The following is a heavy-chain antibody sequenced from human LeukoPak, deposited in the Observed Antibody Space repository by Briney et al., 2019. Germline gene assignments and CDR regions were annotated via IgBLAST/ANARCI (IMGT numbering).Heavy chain of an antibody. J-gene: IGHJ4*02. D-gene: IGHD4-23*01. V-gene: IGHV1-18*01. CDR1: GYTFTSYG. CDR3: ARESTTVEFDH. Sequence: ASVKVSCKASGYTFTSYGISWVRQAPGQGLEWMGWISAYNGNTNYAQKLQGRVTMTTDTSTSTVYTELSSLRSEDTAVYYCARESTTVEFDHWGQGTLVTVSS. CDR2: ISAYNGNT.